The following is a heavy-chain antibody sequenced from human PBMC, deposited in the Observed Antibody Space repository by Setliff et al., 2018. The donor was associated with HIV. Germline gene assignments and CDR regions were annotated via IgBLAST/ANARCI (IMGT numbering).Heavy chain of an antibody. CDR2: IHHSGGT. CDR3: ARLPDINSWPFDY. Sequence: SETLSLTCTISNYSIRSSGYYWGWIRQPPGKGLEWIGYIHHSGGTQYNPSLMGRLTMSVDSSKNQFSLSLSSVTAADTAVYYCARLPDINSWPFDYWARGTLVTVS. J-gene: IGHJ4*02. V-gene: IGHV4-61*05. D-gene: IGHD6-13*01. CDR1: NYSIRSSGYY.